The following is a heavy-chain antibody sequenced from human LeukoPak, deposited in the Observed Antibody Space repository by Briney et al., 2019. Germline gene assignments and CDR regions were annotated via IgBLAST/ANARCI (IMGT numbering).Heavy chain of an antibody. D-gene: IGHD3-16*01. Sequence: ASVKVSCKGSGSTFTGYYMHLVRQAPGQGLEWMEWFNPNRGARKYAPKFQDGITVTRAASTSPAYLVLSRLESDDTGVYYCARDLMTTPTWDFDYWGQGTLVSVSS. CDR1: GSTFTGYY. CDR2: FNPNRGAR. V-gene: IGHV1-2*02. J-gene: IGHJ4*02. CDR3: ARDLMTTPTWDFDY.